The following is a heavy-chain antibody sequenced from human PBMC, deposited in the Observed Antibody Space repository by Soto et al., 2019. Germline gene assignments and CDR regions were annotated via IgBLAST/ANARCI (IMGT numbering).Heavy chain of an antibody. CDR1: GGSISSYY. D-gene: IGHD5-12*01. Sequence: QVQLQESGPGLVKPSETLSLTCTVSGGSISSYYWSWIRQPAGKGLEWIGRIYTSGSTNYNPSLKSRVTMSVDTSKNRFSLKLSSVTAADTAVYYCAREGWGGYDPLGYYYGMDVWGQGTTVTVSS. CDR3: AREGWGGYDPLGYYYGMDV. J-gene: IGHJ6*02. CDR2: IYTSGST. V-gene: IGHV4-4*07.